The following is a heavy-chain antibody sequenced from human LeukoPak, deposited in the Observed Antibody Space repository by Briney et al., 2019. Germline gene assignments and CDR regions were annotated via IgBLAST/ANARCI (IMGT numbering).Heavy chain of an antibody. CDR2: ISSSGSTM. V-gene: IGHV3-48*03. CDR3: AGEYCSGGSCYRIDS. CDR1: GFTFSRYE. D-gene: IGHD2-15*01. J-gene: IGHJ4*02. Sequence: GGSLRLSCAASGFTFSRYEMNWVRQAPGKGLEWLSYISSSGSTMYYADSVKGRFTISRDNAKNSLYLQMNSLRAEDTAVYYCAGEYCSGGSCYRIDSWGQGTLVTVSS.